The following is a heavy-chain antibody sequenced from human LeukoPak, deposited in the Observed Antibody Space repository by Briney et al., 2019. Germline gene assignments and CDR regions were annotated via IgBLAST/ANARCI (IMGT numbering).Heavy chain of an antibody. CDR2: IGVAANT. Sequence: GGSLRLSCAASGFTFSSYDMHWVRQATGKGLEWVSAIGVAANTFYSGSVKGRFTISRENAKNSLYLLMTSLRAEDTAVYYCARQNTPHGNFDYWGQGILVTVSS. V-gene: IGHV3-13*01. J-gene: IGHJ4*02. CDR3: ARQNTPHGNFDY. CDR1: GFTFSSYD. D-gene: IGHD1-26*01.